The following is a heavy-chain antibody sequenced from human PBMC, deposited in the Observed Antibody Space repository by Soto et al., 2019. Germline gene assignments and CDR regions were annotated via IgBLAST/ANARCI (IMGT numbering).Heavy chain of an antibody. Sequence: GESLKISCKGSGYTFTNYWINWVRQVPGKGLEWMGRVDPSDSYVNYSPSLKGHVTISADRSFSTAYLQWNSLMASDTAMYYCARYAPYGGAPQDGMDVWGQGPTVTVYS. V-gene: IGHV5-10-1*01. CDR3: ARYAPYGGAPQDGMDV. CDR2: VDPSDSYV. CDR1: GYTFTNYW. J-gene: IGHJ6*02. D-gene: IGHD2-21*01.